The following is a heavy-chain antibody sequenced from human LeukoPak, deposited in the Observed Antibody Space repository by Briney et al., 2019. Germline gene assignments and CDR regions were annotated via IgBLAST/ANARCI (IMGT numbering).Heavy chain of an antibody. Sequence: ASVKVSCKASGDTFTDYYMHWVRQAPGQGLEWMGWINSNSAGTNYAQNFQGRVTLTRDTSISTDYMELSSLRSDETAVYYCARGYCSGGSCYEFAYWGQGPLVTVSS. D-gene: IGHD2-15*01. V-gene: IGHV1-2*02. CDR2: INSNSAGT. CDR3: ARGYCSGGSCYEFAY. J-gene: IGHJ4*02. CDR1: GDTFTDYY.